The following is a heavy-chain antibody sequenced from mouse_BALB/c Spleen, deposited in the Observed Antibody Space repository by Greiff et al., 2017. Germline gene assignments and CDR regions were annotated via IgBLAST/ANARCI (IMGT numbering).Heavy chain of an antibody. J-gene: IGHJ2*01. CDR3: ARWGNWYYFDY. CDR1: GYSITSGYY. CDR2: ISYDGSN. Sequence: EVKLMESGPGLVKPSQSLSLTCSVTGYSITSGYYWNWIRQFPGNKLEWMGYISYDGSNNYNPSLKNRISITRDTSKNQFFLKLNSVTTEDTATYYCARWGNWYYFDYWGQGTTLTVSS. V-gene: IGHV3-6*02. D-gene: IGHD4-1*01.